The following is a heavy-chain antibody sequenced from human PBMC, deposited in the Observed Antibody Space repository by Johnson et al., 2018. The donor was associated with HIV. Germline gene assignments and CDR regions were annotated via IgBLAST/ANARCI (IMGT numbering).Heavy chain of an antibody. Sequence: QVQLVESGGGVVQPGRSLRLSCAASGFTFSDHAMYWVRQSPVMGLEWVAVISYAGSNDYYTDSVKGRLTFSRANSKNTRYMQRTSRRAEDTAVYYCVKKGGRYSSAHDAFDIWGQGTMVTISS. CDR2: ISYAGSND. V-gene: IGHV3-30*18. J-gene: IGHJ3*02. CDR3: VKKGGRYSSAHDAFDI. CDR1: GFTFSDHA. D-gene: IGHD6-25*01.